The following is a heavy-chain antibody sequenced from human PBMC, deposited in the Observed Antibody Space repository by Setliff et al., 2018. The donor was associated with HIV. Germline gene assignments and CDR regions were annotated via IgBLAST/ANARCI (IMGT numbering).Heavy chain of an antibody. D-gene: IGHD3-3*01. Sequence: LSLTCTVSGGSISTYYWSWIRQAPGRGLEWIGYIYYTGRTNYNPSLKSRVTMSLDSSKKQFSLKLSSVTAADMAVYFCARDVGGFTVFAVPRGGFDPWGQGTLVTVSS. CDR3: ARDVGGFTVFAVPRGGFDP. J-gene: IGHJ5*02. CDR1: GGSISTYY. V-gene: IGHV4-59*01. CDR2: IYYTGRT.